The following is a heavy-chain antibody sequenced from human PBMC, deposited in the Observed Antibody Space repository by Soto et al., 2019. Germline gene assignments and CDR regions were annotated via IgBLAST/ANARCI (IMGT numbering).Heavy chain of an antibody. CDR2: INHSGST. Sequence: SETLSLTCAVYGGSFSGYYWSWIRQPPGKGLEWIGEINHSGSTNYNPSLKSRVTISVDTSKNQFSLKLSSVTAADTAVYYFARGHVAAAATGSYYYMDVWGKGTTVTVSS. CDR1: GGSFSGYY. D-gene: IGHD6-13*01. V-gene: IGHV4-34*01. CDR3: ARGHVAAAATGSYYYMDV. J-gene: IGHJ6*03.